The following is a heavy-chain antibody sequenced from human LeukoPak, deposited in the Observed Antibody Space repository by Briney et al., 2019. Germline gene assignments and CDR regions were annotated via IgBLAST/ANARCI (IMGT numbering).Heavy chain of an antibody. CDR3: ARDQEAFDY. J-gene: IGHJ4*02. CDR1: GYGFTSNY. CDR2: IYPRDGST. Sequence: ASVKVSCKASGYGFTSNYIHWVRQAPGQGLEWTGMIYPRDGSTSYAQKFQGRVTVTRDTSTSTVHMELSGLRSEDTAVYYCARDQEAFDYWGQGTLVTVSS. V-gene: IGHV1-46*01.